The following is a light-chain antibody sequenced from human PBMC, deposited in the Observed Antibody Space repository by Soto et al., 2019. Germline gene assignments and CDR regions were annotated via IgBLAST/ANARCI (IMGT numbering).Light chain of an antibody. CDR3: QQSYSVPIT. CDR1: ESISSP. CDR2: AAS. J-gene: IGKJ5*01. Sequence: DIQMTQSPSSLSASVGDRVTITCRASESISSPLNWYQQKSGRAPQLLIHAASTLQTGVPSRFSGSGSGTDFTLTIGSLQPEYFATYYCQQSYSVPITFSEGTRLEIK. V-gene: IGKV1-39*01.